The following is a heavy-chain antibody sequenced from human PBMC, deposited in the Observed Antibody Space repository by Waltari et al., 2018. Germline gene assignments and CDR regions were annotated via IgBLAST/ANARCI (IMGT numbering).Heavy chain of an antibody. V-gene: IGHV1-69*01. CDR1: GGPFSSYA. D-gene: IGHD1-1*01. CDR2: IIPIFGTA. J-gene: IGHJ5*02. Sequence: QVQLVQSGAEVKKPGSSVKVSCKASGGPFSSYAISWVRQAPGQGLEWMGGIIPIFGTANYAQKFQGRVAITADESTSTAYMELSSLRSEDTAVYYCARERTTNWFDPWGQGTLVTVSS. CDR3: ARERTTNWFDP.